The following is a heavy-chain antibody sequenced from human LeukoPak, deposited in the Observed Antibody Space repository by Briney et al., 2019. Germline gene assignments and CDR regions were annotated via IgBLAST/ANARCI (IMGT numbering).Heavy chain of an antibody. CDR1: GVSIKTNSDY. CDR2: IYHVGGT. V-gene: IGHV4-39*07. Sequence: PSETLSLTCTVSGVSIKTNSDYWGWLRQTPGKGLEWIGSIYHVGGTYYNPSLKSRVTISIDTSKNQFSLKLTSVTAADTAIYYCARDGRSGYEDLRGPGTLVTVSS. CDR3: ARDGRSGYEDL. J-gene: IGHJ5*02. D-gene: IGHD5-12*01.